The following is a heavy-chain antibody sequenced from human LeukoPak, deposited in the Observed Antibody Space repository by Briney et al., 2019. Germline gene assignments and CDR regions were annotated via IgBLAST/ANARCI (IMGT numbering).Heavy chain of an antibody. Sequence: SETLSLTCTVSGGSISSGGYYWSWIRQHPGKGLEWIGYIYYSGSTYYNPSLKSRVTISVDRSKNQFSLKLSSVTAADTAVYYCARYFWSGYPNWFDPWGQGTLVTVSS. CDR2: IYYSGST. V-gene: IGHV4-31*03. CDR1: GGSISSGGYY. CDR3: ARYFWSGYPNWFDP. D-gene: IGHD3-3*01. J-gene: IGHJ5*02.